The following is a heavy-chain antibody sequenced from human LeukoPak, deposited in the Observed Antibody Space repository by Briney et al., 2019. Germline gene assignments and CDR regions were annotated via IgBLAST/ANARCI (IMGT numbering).Heavy chain of an antibody. V-gene: IGHV4-59*04. Sequence: PSETLSLTCTVSGGSISIYYWSWIRQPPGKGLEWIGNIYYSGSTYYNPSLKSRVTISVDTSKKQFSPKLNSVTAADTAVYYCARLPRYDFWSWGQGTLVTVSS. CDR3: ARLPRYDFWS. CDR2: IYYSGST. D-gene: IGHD3-3*01. CDR1: GGSISIYY. J-gene: IGHJ4*02.